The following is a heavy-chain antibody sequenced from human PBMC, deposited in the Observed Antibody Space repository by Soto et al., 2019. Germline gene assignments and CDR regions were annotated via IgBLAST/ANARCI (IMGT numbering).Heavy chain of an antibody. CDR3: ARDQPTTSVTTGYFDY. J-gene: IGHJ4*02. Sequence: QVQLQESGPGLVKPSQTLSLTCTVSGGSISSGGYYWSWIRQHPGKGLEWIGYIYYSGSTYYNPSLTSRVTISVDTSKNQFSLKLSSVTAADTAVYYCARDQPTTSVTTGYFDYWGQGTLVTVSS. CDR1: GGSISSGGYY. D-gene: IGHD4-17*01. CDR2: IYYSGST. V-gene: IGHV4-31*03.